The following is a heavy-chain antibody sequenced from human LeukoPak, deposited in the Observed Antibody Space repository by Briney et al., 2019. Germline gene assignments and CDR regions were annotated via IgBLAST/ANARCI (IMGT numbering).Heavy chain of an antibody. V-gene: IGHV3-21*01. CDR3: AREWGMATIDY. J-gene: IGHJ4*02. CDR2: ISSTSSSYI. CDR1: GFTFNNYD. Sequence: PGGSLRLSCAASGFTFNNYDMNWVRQAPGKGLEWVSSISSTSSSYIYYADSVKGRFIISRDNAKSSLYLQMNSLRAEDTAVYYCAREWGMATIDYWGQGTLVTVSS. D-gene: IGHD5-24*01.